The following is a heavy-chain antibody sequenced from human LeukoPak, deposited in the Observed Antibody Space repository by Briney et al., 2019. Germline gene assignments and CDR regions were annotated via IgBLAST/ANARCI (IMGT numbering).Heavy chain of an antibody. Sequence: PGGSLRLSCVASGFTLSRSWMDWVRQAPGKGLEWVANIKGDGSETHYVDSAKGRFTISRDNAKNYLYLQIDRVRVEDTAIYYCAKSLDYWGQGALLTVSS. V-gene: IGHV3-7*01. CDR1: GFTLSRSW. CDR2: IKGDGSET. CDR3: AKSLDY. J-gene: IGHJ4*02.